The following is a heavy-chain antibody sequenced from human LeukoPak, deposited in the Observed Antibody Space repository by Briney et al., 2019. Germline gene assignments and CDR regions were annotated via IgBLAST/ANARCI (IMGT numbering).Heavy chain of an antibody. CDR3: ARDYYDSRGYYWEYFQH. V-gene: IGHV4-59*12. Sequence: PSETLSLTCTVSGGSISSYYWSWIRQPPGKGLEWIGYIYYSGSTNYNPSLKSRVTISVDTSKNQFSLKLSSVTAADTAVYYCARDYYDSRGYYWEYFQHWGQGTLVTVSS. D-gene: IGHD3-22*01. CDR1: GGSISSYY. CDR2: IYYSGST. J-gene: IGHJ1*01.